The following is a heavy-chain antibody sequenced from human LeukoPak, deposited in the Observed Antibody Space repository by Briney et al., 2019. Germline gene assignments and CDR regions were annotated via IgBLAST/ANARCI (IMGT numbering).Heavy chain of an antibody. CDR1: GYTFTGYY. V-gene: IGHV1-2*02. D-gene: IGHD5-18*01. CDR2: INPNSGGT. CDR3: ARVFAASYNWFDP. Sequence: ASVKVSCKASGYTFTGYYTHWVRQAPGQGLEWMGWINPNSGGTNYAQKFQGRVTMTRDTSISTAYMELSRLRSDDTAVYYCARVFAASYNWFDPWGQGTLVTVSS. J-gene: IGHJ5*02.